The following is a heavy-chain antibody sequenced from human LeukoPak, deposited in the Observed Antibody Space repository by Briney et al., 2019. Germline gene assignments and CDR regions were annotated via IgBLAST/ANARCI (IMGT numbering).Heavy chain of an antibody. CDR1: GGTFSIYA. D-gene: IGHD2-15*01. V-gene: IGHV1-69*06. Sequence: GASVTVSCTASGGTFSIYAISWVRQAPGQGLEWMGGIIPIFGTANYAQKFQGRVTITADKSTSTAYMELSSLRSEDTAVYYCARDRPRLLGQERLDYWGQGTLATVSS. CDR3: ARDRPRLLGQERLDY. J-gene: IGHJ4*02. CDR2: IIPIFGTA.